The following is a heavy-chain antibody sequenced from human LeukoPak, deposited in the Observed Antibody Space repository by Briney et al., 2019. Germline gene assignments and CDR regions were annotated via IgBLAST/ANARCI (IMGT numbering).Heavy chain of an antibody. Sequence: NPGGSLRLSCAASGFTLTNAWMTWVRQAPGKGLEWVGRIKRKTDGGTTDYAAPVKGRFTISRDDSKNTLYLQMNSLRAEDTAVYYCAKGDDYGANTRLPKYNWFDPWGQGTLVTVSS. J-gene: IGHJ5*02. CDR3: AKGDDYGANTRLPKYNWFDP. V-gene: IGHV3-15*01. D-gene: IGHD4-23*01. CDR1: GFTLTNAW. CDR2: IKRKTDGGTT.